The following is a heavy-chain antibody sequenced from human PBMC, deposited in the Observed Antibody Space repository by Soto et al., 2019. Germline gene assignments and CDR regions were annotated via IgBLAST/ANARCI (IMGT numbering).Heavy chain of an antibody. D-gene: IGHD3-22*01. Sequence: GGSLRLSCAASGFTFSSYAMSWVRQAPGKGLEWVSAISGSGGSTYYADTVKGRFTISRDNSKTTLYLQMNSLRAEDTAVYYCAKELPPYYYDSSGYYPNWFDPWGQGTLVTVSS. CDR2: ISGSGGST. J-gene: IGHJ5*02. V-gene: IGHV3-23*01. CDR1: GFTFSSYA. CDR3: AKELPPYYYDSSGYYPNWFDP.